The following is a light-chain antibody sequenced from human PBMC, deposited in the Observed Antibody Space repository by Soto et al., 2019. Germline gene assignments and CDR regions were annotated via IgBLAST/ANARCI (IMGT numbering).Light chain of an antibody. CDR2: GAS. CDR1: QSVSSN. Sequence: VFTQSPGTVALSPGERATLSCRASQSVSSNLAWYQQKPGQAPRLLIYGASTRATGIPARFSGSGSGTDFTLTISSLEPEDFAVYYCQQYGSSPVTFGQGTRLEIK. J-gene: IGKJ5*01. CDR3: QQYGSSPVT. V-gene: IGKV3-20*01.